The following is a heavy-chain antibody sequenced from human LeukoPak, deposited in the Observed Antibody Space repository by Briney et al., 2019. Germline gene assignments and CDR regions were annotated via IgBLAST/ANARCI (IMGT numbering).Heavy chain of an antibody. CDR3: ARQSRSSTRTLDY. CDR1: GGSFSGYY. D-gene: IGHD2-2*01. V-gene: IGHV4-34*01. J-gene: IGHJ4*02. Sequence: PSETLSLTCAVCGGSFSGYYWSWIRQPPGKGLEWIGEINHSGSTNYNPSLKSRVTISVDTSKNQFSLKLSSVTAADTAVYYSARQSRSSTRTLDYWGQGTLVTVSS. CDR2: INHSGST.